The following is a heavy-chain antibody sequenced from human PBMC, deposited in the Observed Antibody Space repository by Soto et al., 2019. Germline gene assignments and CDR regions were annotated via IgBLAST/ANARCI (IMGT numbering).Heavy chain of an antibody. CDR3: ARGDLLVVPSALDI. D-gene: IGHD2-2*01. CDR1: GDTFGTSG. Sequence: QDQLVQSGAEMKKPGASVRVSCKTSGDTFGTSGFHWVRQDPGQGLEWMGWISAYNGNTYYIQKLQGKVTMTTDTSTSTGYMELRSLKSDDTAVYFCARGDLLVVPSALDIWGQGTMVTVSS. J-gene: IGHJ3*02. CDR2: ISAYNGNT. V-gene: IGHV1-18*01.